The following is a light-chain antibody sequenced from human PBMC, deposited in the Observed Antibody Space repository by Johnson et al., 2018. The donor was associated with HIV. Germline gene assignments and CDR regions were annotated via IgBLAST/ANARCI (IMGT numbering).Light chain of an antibody. CDR3: GTWDSGLSAGHV. CDR2: DNN. CDR1: SSNSGNNY. Sequence: QSVLTQPPSVSAAPGQKVTISCSGSSSNSGNNYVSWYQQLPGTAPKLLIYDNNKRPSGIPDRISGSKSGTSATLGITGLQTGDEADYYCGTWDSGLSAGHVFGTGTKVTVL. J-gene: IGLJ1*01. V-gene: IGLV1-51*01.